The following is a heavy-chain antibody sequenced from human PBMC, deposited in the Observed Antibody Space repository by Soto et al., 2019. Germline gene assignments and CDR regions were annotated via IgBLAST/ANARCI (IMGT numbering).Heavy chain of an antibody. D-gene: IGHD1-1*01. CDR1: GGTFRTSA. J-gene: IGHJ6*02. CDR2: IMPVFGSP. CDR3: ARDKDRLQLGGNYYFILDV. V-gene: IGHV1-69*12. Sequence: QVQLVQSGAEVKKPGSSVKVSCKASGGTFRTSAISWVRQAPGQGLEWVGGIMPVFGSPKYVQNFQDRITITADESTSTAYMELNSLRSDDTAVYYCARDKDRLQLGGNYYFILDVWGQGTAVTVSS.